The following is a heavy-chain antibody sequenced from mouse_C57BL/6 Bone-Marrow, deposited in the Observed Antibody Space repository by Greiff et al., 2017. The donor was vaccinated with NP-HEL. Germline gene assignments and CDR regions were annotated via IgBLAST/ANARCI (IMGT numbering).Heavy chain of an antibody. CDR3: ANICDGYLAWFAY. CDR2: ISSGSSTI. Sequence: EVQLVESGGGLVKPGGSLKLSCAASGFTFSDYGMHWVRQAPEKGLEWVAYISSGSSTIYYADTVKGRFTISRDNANNTLFLQMTSLRSEDTAMYYCANICDGYLAWFAYWGQGTLVTVSA. J-gene: IGHJ3*01. D-gene: IGHD2-3*01. V-gene: IGHV5-17*01. CDR1: GFTFSDYG.